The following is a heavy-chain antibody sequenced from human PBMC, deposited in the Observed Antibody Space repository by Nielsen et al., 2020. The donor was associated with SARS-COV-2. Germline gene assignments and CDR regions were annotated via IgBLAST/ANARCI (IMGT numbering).Heavy chain of an antibody. J-gene: IGHJ6*02. CDR1: GGSISSYS. V-gene: IGHV4-59*01. CDR2: IYYSGST. Sequence: SETLSLTCTVSGGSISSYSWSWIRQPPGKGLEWIGYIYYSGSTNYSPSLKSRVTMSVDTSKNQFSLKLSSVTAADTAVYYCARDSWHSGGMDVWGQGTTVAVSS. D-gene: IGHD2-21*01. CDR3: ARDSWHSGGMDV.